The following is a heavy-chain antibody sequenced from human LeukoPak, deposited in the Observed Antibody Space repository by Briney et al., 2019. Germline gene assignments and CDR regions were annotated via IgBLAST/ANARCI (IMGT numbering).Heavy chain of an antibody. J-gene: IGHJ4*02. V-gene: IGHV1-2*02. CDR3: ARDRGYDFWSGYYTPPFDY. D-gene: IGHD3-3*01. CDR1: GYTFTGYY. CDR2: INPNSGGT. Sequence: ASVKVSCKASGYTFTGYYMHWVRQAPGQGLEWMGWINPNSGGTNYAQKSQGRVTMTRDTSISTAYMELSRLRSDDTAVYYCARDRGYDFWSGYYTPPFDYWGQGTLVTVSS.